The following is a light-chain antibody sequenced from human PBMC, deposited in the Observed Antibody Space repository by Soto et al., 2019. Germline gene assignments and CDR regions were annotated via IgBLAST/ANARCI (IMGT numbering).Light chain of an antibody. CDR3: SSYTSSITDV. CDR2: AVS. J-gene: IGLJ1*01. Sequence: QSALTQPASVSGSPGQSITISCTGTSSDVGGYEYVSWYQQHPGKAPKLMIYAVSNRPSGVSNRFSGSKSGITASLTISGLQAEDEADYYCSSYTSSITDVFGTGTKLTVL. CDR1: SSDVGGYEY. V-gene: IGLV2-14*01.